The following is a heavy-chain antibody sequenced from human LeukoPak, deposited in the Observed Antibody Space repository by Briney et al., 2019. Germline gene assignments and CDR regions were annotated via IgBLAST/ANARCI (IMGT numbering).Heavy chain of an antibody. V-gene: IGHV3-66*01. D-gene: IGHD2-8*02. CDR2: IYSGGST. CDR1: GFTVSTNY. CDR3: ARDAGGYGMDV. J-gene: IGHJ6*02. Sequence: GGSLRFSCAASGFTVSTNYMSWVRQAPGKGLEWVSVIYSGGSTYYADSVKGRFTISRDNSKNTLYLQMSSLRAEDTAVYYCARDAGGYGMDVWGQGTTVTVSS.